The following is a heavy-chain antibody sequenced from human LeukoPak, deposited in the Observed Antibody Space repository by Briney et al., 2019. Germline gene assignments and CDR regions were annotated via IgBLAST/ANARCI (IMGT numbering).Heavy chain of an antibody. V-gene: IGHV3-73*01. J-gene: IGHJ4*02. Sequence: PGGSLRLSCAASGFTFSGSAMHWVRQASGKGLEWVGRIRSKANSYATAYAASVKGRFTISRDDSKNTAYLQMNSLKTEDTAVYYCTRLGYYDSSGYYFDYWGQGTLVTVSS. D-gene: IGHD3-22*01. CDR3: TRLGYYDSSGYYFDY. CDR1: GFTFSGSA. CDR2: IRSKANSYAT.